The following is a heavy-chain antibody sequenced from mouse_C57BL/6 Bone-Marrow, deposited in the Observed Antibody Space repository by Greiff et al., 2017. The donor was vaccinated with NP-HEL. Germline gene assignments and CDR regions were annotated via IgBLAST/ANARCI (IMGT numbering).Heavy chain of an antibody. V-gene: IGHV1-52*01. J-gene: IGHJ4*01. CDR1: GYTFTSYW. CDR3: ARIYYDYDGPYYYAMDY. Sequence: QVQLQQPGAELVRPGSSVKLSCKASGYTFTSYWMHWVKQRPIQGLEWIGNIDPSDSETHYNQKFKDKATLTVDKSSSTAYMQLSSLTSEDSAVYYCARIYYDYDGPYYYAMDYWGQGTSVTVSS. D-gene: IGHD2-4*01. CDR2: IDPSDSET.